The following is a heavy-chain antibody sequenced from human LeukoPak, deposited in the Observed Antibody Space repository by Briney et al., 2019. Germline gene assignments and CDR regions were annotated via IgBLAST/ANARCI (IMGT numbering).Heavy chain of an antibody. CDR2: ISSSSSYI. V-gene: IGHV3-21*01. J-gene: IGHJ3*02. CDR1: GFTFSSYS. CDR3: ARVGFGCSGGSCYRTYAFDI. Sequence: PGGSLRLSCAASGFTFSSYSMNWVRQAPGKGLEWVSSISSSSSYIYYADSVKGRFTISRDNAKNSLYLQMNSMRDEDTAVYYCARVGFGCSGGSCYRTYAFDIWGQGTMVTVSS. D-gene: IGHD2-15*01.